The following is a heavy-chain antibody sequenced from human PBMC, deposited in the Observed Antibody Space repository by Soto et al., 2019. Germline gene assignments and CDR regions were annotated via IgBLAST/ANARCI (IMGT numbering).Heavy chain of an antibody. J-gene: IGHJ4*02. D-gene: IGHD4-17*01. CDR3: ARESEHGDIDY. Sequence: EFLSLGCAVYGGCLSGYYWSWIRQPPGKGLEWIGEINHSGSTNYNPSLKSRVTISVDTSKKQFSLKLSSVTAADTAVYYCARESEHGDIDYWGQGTLVTVSS. CDR2: INHSGST. V-gene: IGHV4-34*01. CDR1: GGCLSGYY.